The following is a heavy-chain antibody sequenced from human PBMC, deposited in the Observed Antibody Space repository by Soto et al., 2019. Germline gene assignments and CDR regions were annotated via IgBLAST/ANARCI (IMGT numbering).Heavy chain of an antibody. CDR1: GFTFSSYA. D-gene: IGHD4-17*01. Sequence: QVQLVESGGGVVQPGRSLRLSCAASGFTFSSYAMHWVRQAPGKGLEWVAVISYDGSNKYYADSVKGRFTIYRDNSKNTLYLQMNSLRAEDTAVYYCARDPTVTTYLDYWGQGTLVTVSS. CDR2: ISYDGSNK. J-gene: IGHJ4*02. V-gene: IGHV3-30-3*01. CDR3: ARDPTVTTYLDY.